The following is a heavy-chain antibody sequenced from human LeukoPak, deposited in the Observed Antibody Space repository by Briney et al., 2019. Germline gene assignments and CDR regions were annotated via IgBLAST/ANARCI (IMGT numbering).Heavy chain of an antibody. CDR2: IKVDGSEK. V-gene: IGHV3-7*01. J-gene: IGHJ4*02. Sequence: PGGSLRLSCAASGFIFSNYGIHWVRQAPGKGLEWVANIKVDGSEKYYVDSVKGRFTISRDNAKNSLYLQMNSLRAEDTAVYYCARDPYCSSTSCYTQFDYWGQGTLVIVSS. D-gene: IGHD2-2*02. CDR1: GFIFSNYG. CDR3: ARDPYCSSTSCYTQFDY.